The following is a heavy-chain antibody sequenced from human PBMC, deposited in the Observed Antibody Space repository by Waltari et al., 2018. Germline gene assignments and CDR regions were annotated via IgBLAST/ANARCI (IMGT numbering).Heavy chain of an antibody. J-gene: IGHJ6*03. CDR1: GGSISSYY. Sequence: QVQLQESGPGLVKPSETLSLTCTVSGGSISSYYWSWIRQPAGKGLEWIGRTYTSGSTNYNPSLKSRVTMSVDTSKNQFSLKLSSVTAADTAVYYCARDRFYDSSGYYYYYYYMDVWGKGTTVTVSS. CDR3: ARDRFYDSSGYYYYYYYMDV. D-gene: IGHD3-22*01. V-gene: IGHV4-4*07. CDR2: TYTSGST.